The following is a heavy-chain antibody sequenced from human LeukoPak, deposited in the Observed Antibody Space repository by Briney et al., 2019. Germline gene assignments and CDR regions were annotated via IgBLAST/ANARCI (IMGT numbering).Heavy chain of an antibody. Sequence: ASVKVSCKASGYTITSYGISWVRQAPGQGLEWMGWISAYNGNTNFAQKLQGRVTMTTDTSTSTAYMDLRGLRSDDTAVYYCARDQAATNTQVRFCLDWGQGTLVTVSS. D-gene: IGHD3-9*01. V-gene: IGHV1-18*01. CDR2: ISAYNGNT. CDR1: GYTITSYG. CDR3: ARDQAATNTQVRFCLD. J-gene: IGHJ4*02.